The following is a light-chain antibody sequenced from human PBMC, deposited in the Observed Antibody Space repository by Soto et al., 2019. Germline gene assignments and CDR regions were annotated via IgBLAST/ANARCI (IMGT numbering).Light chain of an antibody. J-gene: IGLJ2*01. CDR1: SSDVVGYNY. CDR2: DVN. Sequence: QLVLTQPASVSGSPGQSITISCTGASSDVVGYNYVSWYQQHPGKAPKIIIFDVNHRPSGVSSRFSGSRSGDTASLTISGLQAEDEADYYCSSYTSSSTTVVFGGGTKVTVL. V-gene: IGLV2-14*01. CDR3: SSYTSSSTTVV.